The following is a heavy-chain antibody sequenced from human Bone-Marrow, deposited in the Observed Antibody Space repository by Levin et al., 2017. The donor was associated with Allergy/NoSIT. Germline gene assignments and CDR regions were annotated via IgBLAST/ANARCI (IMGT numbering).Heavy chain of an antibody. CDR3: TVDLQYLLLLVPIPDYLDY. V-gene: IGHV3-15*01. J-gene: IGHJ4*02. D-gene: IGHD2-2*01. CDR2: IKSKTEGGAT. Sequence: GGSLRLSCEASGFTFFSNAWMSWVRQAPGKGLEWVGRIKSKTEGGATDYAAPVRGRFMISRDDSKNTLYLQMNSLKTEDTAVYYCTVDLQYLLLLVPIPDYLDYWGQGTLVTVSS. CDR1: GFTFFSNAW.